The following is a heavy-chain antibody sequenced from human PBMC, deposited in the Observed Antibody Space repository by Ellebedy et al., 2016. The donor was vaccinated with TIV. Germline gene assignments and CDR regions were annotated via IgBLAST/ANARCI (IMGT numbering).Heavy chain of an antibody. Sequence: GESLKISCAASGFTFSGYTMNWVRQAPGRGLEWVSSISGNSYYRFNGDSAQGRFTISRDNAKNSVYLQMNSLRAEDTGVYYCTRRKDRNDVRYFDSWGQGILVTVSS. CDR3: TRRKDRNDVRYFDS. CDR2: ISGNSYYR. V-gene: IGHV3-21*06. D-gene: IGHD1-1*01. J-gene: IGHJ4*02. CDR1: GFTFSGYT.